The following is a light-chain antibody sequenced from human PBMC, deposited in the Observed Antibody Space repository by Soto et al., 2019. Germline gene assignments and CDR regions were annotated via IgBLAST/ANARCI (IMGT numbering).Light chain of an antibody. V-gene: IGLV2-14*01. CDR3: TSYTRDTALV. CDR2: EVS. J-gene: IGLJ1*01. Sequence: QSARTQPASVSGSPGQSITISCTGTSSDVGTYNYVSWYQHHPGKAPKLIIYEVSNRPSGVSNRFSGSKSGSTASLTISGLQAEDEADYHCTSYTRDTALVFGTGTKVTV. CDR1: SSDVGTYNY.